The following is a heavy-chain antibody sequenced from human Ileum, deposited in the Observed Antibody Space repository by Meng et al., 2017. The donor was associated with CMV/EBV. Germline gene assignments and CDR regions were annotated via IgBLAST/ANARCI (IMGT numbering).Heavy chain of an antibody. V-gene: IGHV6-1*01. CDR1: GDSGYTTGES. D-gene: IGHD3-22*01. J-gene: IGHJ4*02. Sequence: SGDSGYTTGESWNWIRQSPSRGLEWLGRTFYRSKWYSDYAVSVKSRITINPDTSKNQFSLHLNSVTPEDTAVYYCARGSYESSGLDYWGQGTLVTVSS. CDR3: ARGSYESSGLDY. CDR2: TFYRSKWYS.